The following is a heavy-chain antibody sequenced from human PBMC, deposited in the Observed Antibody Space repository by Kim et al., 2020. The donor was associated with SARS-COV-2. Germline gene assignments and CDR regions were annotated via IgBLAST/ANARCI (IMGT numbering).Heavy chain of an antibody. D-gene: IGHD2-2*01. Sequence: KGRFTISRDNAKNSLHLQMNSLRAEDTAVYYCARDYALVALVTVVHYGMDVWGQGTTVTVSS. V-gene: IGHV3-48*03. J-gene: IGHJ6*02. CDR3: ARDYALVALVTVVHYGMDV.